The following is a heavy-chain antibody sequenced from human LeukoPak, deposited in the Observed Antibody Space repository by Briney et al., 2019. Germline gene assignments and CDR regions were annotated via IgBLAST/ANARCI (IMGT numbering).Heavy chain of an antibody. CDR3: ARHFYYYYYGMDV. J-gene: IGHJ6*02. CDR1: GGSATSSSYY. CDR2: IYYSGST. Sequence: SETLSLTCTVSGGSATSSSYYWGWIRQPPGKGLEWIGSIYYSGSTYYNPSLKSRVTISVDTSKSEFSLKLSSVTAADTAVYYCARHFYYYYYGMDVWGQGTTVTVSS. V-gene: IGHV4-39*01.